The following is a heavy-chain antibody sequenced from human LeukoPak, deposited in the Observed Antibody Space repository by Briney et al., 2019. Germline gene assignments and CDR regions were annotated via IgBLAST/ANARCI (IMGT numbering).Heavy chain of an antibody. V-gene: IGHV3-7*04. J-gene: IGHJ3*02. CDR3: ARPTTVTMVDSFNI. CDR2: INPDGSQK. D-gene: IGHD4-17*01. CDR1: GFTFSSYW. Sequence: GGSLRLSCAASGFTFSSYWMYWVRQAPGKGLEWVANINPDGSQKYYVDSVKGRFTISRDNAKNSLYLQMNSLRAVDTAVYFCARPTTVTMVDSFNIWGLGTMVTVSS.